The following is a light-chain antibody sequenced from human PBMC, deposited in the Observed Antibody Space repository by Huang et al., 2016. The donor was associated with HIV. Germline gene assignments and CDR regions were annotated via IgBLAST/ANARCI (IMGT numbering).Light chain of an antibody. CDR2: WAT. J-gene: IGKJ1*01. CDR1: QSVLYSLSKKNY. CDR3: LQYYSVPQT. V-gene: IGKV4-1*01. Sequence: DIVMTQSQDSLAVSPGERATINCKSSQSVLYSLSKKNYLAWFQQKPGRPPKLRIYWATTRESGVPYRFSGSGSGTDFTLTINNLQSEDVAVYFCLQYYSVPQTFGHGTKVEI.